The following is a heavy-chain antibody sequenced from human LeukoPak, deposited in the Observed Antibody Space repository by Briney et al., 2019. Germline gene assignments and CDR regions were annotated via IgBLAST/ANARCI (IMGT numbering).Heavy chain of an antibody. CDR1: GFTFSSCG. CDR2: IRYDGSNK. CDR3: ARESESYDSSGSTFNY. Sequence: GGSLRLSCAVSGFTFSSCGMHWVRQAPGKGLEWVAFIRYDGSNKFYADSVKGRFTISRDNSKNTLFLQMNSLRAEDTAVYYCARESESYDSSGSTFNYWGQGTLVTVSS. D-gene: IGHD3-22*01. J-gene: IGHJ4*02. V-gene: IGHV3-30*02.